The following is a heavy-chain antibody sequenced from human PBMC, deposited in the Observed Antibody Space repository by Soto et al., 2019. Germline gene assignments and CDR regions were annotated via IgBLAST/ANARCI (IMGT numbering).Heavy chain of an antibody. D-gene: IGHD3-10*01. CDR2: IWYDGSNE. CDR3: ARSPTSDPLYGSGSSQLLYYDYYYMDV. V-gene: IGHV3-33*01. J-gene: IGHJ6*03. CDR1: GFTFSTYG. Sequence: QVQLVEPGGGVVQPGRSLRLSCAASGFTFSTYGMHWVRQAPGKGLEWVAVIWYDGSNEYYADSVKGRFTISRDNAKNTLYLQMNSLRVEDTAVYFCARSPTSDPLYGSGSSQLLYYDYYYMDVWGRGTTVTVSS.